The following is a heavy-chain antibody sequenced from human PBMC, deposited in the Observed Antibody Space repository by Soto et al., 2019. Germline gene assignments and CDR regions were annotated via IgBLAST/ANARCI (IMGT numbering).Heavy chain of an antibody. D-gene: IGHD5-18*01. V-gene: IGHV1-18*01. CDR3: ARDQGYSYGYWPSYGMDV. Sequence: ASVKVSCKASGYTFTSYGISWVRQAPGQGLEWMGWISAYNGNTNYAQKLQGRVTMTTDTSTSTAYMELRSLRSDDTAVYYCARDQGYSYGYWPSYGMDVWGQGTTVTVSS. CDR1: GYTFTSYG. CDR2: ISAYNGNT. J-gene: IGHJ6*02.